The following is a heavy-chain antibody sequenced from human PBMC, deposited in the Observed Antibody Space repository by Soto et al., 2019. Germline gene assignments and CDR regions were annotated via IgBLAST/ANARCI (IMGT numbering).Heavy chain of an antibody. CDR1: GYTFTSYG. V-gene: IGHV1-18*01. CDR3: ATRSPAFDY. J-gene: IGHJ4*02. Sequence: QVQLVQSGPEVKKPGASVKVSCKTSGYTFTSYGIRWVRQAPGQGLEWMGWITTDKGKTTYAQKFQGRVTMATDTSTRTAYMELRSLRSDDTAVYYCATRSPAFDYWGQGPLVTVSS. CDR2: ITTDKGKT.